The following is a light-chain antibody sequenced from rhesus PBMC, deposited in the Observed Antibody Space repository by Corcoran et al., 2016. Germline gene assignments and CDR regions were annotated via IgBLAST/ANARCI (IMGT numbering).Light chain of an antibody. CDR1: QSLLHSNGNTY. CDR2: GGS. V-gene: IGKV2-72*01. J-gene: IGKJ3*01. Sequence: EIVMTQTPLSLPITPGEPASISCRSSQSLLHSNGNTYLHWFLQKPGQSPQLLIYGGSNRASGVPDRFSGSGSGTDFTLKISKVESEDVGTYYCVQAIAFPFTFGPGTKLDIK. CDR3: VQAIAFPFT.